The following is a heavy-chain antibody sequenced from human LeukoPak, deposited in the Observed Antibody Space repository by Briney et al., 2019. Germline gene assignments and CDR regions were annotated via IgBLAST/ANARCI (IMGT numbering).Heavy chain of an antibody. D-gene: IGHD6-13*01. Sequence: GGSLRLSCAASGFTVSSNYMIWVRQAPGKGLEWVSVIYSGGSTYYADSVKGRFAISRDNSKNTLYLQMNSLRAEDTAVYYCARDRSVAAAGAFDIWGQGTMVTVSS. CDR1: GFTVSSNY. V-gene: IGHV3-66*01. CDR2: IYSGGST. J-gene: IGHJ3*02. CDR3: ARDRSVAAAGAFDI.